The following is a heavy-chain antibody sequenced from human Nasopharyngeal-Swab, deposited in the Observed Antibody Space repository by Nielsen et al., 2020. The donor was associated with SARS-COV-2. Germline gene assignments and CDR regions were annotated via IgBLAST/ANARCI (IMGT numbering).Heavy chain of an antibody. CDR3: ARDKNFKAAAGTRVWFDP. CDR1: GFTFSSYD. Sequence: GESLKISCAASGFTFSSYDMHWVRQATGKGLEWVSAIGTAGDTYYPGSVKGRFTISRENAKNSLYLQMNSLRAEDTAVYYCARDKNFKAAAGTRVWFDPWGQGTLVTVSS. V-gene: IGHV3-13*01. J-gene: IGHJ5*02. D-gene: IGHD6-13*01. CDR2: IGTAGDT.